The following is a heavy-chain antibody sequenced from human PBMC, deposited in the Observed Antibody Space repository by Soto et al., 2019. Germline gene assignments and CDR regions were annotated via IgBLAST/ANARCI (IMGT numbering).Heavy chain of an antibody. J-gene: IGHJ6*02. D-gene: IGHD2-2*02. CDR3: AREPGGDCSSTSCYKGYYYYYYGMDV. V-gene: IGHV1-46*01. CDR2: INPSGGST. Sequence: ASVKVSCKASGYTFTSYYMHWVRQAPGQGLEWMGIINPSGGSTSYAQKSQGRVTMTRDTSTSTVYMELSSLRSEDTAVYHCAREPGGDCSSTSCYKGYYYYYYGMDVWGQGTTVTVSS. CDR1: GYTFTSYY.